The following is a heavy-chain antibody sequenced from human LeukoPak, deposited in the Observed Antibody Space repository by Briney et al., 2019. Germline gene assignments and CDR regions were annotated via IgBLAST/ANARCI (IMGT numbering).Heavy chain of an antibody. Sequence: GASVKVSCKASGYTFTSYGISWVRQAPGQGLEWMGWISAYNGNTNYAQKLQGRVTMTTDTSTSTAYMELRSLRSDDTAVYYCARDPGDYYDSSPSPRFDYWGQGTLVTVSS. D-gene: IGHD3-22*01. CDR2: ISAYNGNT. V-gene: IGHV1-18*01. CDR3: ARDPGDYYDSSPSPRFDY. J-gene: IGHJ4*02. CDR1: GYTFTSYG.